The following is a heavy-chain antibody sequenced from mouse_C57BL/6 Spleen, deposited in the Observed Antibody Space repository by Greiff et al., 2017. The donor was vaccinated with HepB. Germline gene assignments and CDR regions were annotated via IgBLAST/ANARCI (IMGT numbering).Heavy chain of an antibody. CDR1: GFTFSSYA. D-gene: IGHD1-1*01. CDR2: ISDGGSYT. Sequence: EVMLVESGGGLVKPGGSLKLSCAASGFTFSSYAMSWVRQTPEKRLEWVATISDGGSYTYYPDNVKGRFTISRDNAKNNLYLQMSHLKSEDTAMYYCARGTVYWYFDVWGTGTTVTVSS. V-gene: IGHV5-4*03. CDR3: ARGTVYWYFDV. J-gene: IGHJ1*03.